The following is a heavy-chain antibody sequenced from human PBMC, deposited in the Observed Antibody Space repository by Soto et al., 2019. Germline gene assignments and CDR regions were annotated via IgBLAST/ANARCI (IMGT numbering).Heavy chain of an antibody. CDR1: GFTFSSYA. V-gene: IGHV3-23*01. CDR3: AKDRGYCSSTSRSLNWFDP. D-gene: IGHD2-2*01. J-gene: IGHJ5*02. CDR2: ISGSGGST. Sequence: GGSLRLSCAASGFTFSSYAMSWVRQAPGKGLEWVSAISGSGGSTYYADSVKGRFTISRDNSKNTLYLQMNSLRAEDTAVYYCAKDRGYCSSTSRSLNWFDPWGQGTLVTVS.